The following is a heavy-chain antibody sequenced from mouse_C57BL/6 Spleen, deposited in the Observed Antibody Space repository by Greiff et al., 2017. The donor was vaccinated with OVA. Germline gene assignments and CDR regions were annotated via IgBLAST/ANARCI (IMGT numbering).Heavy chain of an antibody. CDR2: IYPGSGST. Sequence: VQLQQPGAELVKPGASVKMSCKASGYTFTSYWITWVKQRPGQGLEWIGDIYPGSGSTNYNEKFKSKATLTVDTSSSTAYMQLSSLTSEDSAVYYCALIYYYGSSPYYFDYWGQGTTLTVSS. V-gene: IGHV1-55*01. D-gene: IGHD1-1*01. CDR3: ALIYYYGSSPYYFDY. J-gene: IGHJ2*01. CDR1: GYTFTSYW.